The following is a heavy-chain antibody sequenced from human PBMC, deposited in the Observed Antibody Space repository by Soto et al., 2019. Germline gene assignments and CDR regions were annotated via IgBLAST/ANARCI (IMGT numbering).Heavy chain of an antibody. Sequence: QVQLVKSGAEVKKPGASVKVSCKASGYTFNSYGISWVRQAPGQGLEWMGWIRGYNGNTNYAQKFQGRVTMTTDTSTSTAYMELRSLTSDDTAVYYCARDRGGSGRYSFDYWAQGTLVIVST. CDR1: GYTFNSYG. CDR3: ARDRGGSGRYSFDY. V-gene: IGHV1-18*01. CDR2: IRGYNGNT. D-gene: IGHD3-10*01. J-gene: IGHJ4*02.